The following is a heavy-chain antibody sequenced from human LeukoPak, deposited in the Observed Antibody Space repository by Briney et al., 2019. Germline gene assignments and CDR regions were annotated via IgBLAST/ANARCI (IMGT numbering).Heavy chain of an antibody. CDR2: IKQGGSEK. J-gene: IGHJ4*02. Sequence: PGGSLRLSCAASGFTFSRHWMSWVRQAPGKGLEWVANIKQGGSEKYYVDSVKGRFTISRDNAKNSLYLQMNSLRAEDTAVYYCAKVSGSSGWYFDYWGQGTLVTVSS. D-gene: IGHD6-19*01. CDR1: GFTFSRHW. V-gene: IGHV3-7*03. CDR3: AKVSGSSGWYFDY.